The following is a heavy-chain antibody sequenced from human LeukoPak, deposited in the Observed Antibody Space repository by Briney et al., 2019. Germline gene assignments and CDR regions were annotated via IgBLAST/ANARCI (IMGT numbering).Heavy chain of an antibody. CDR1: GFTLSSYG. CDR3: AKVPVFSLTISEVVTDDAFDI. D-gene: IGHD3-3*01. CDR2: ISGSGGAT. Sequence: GGSLRLSCAASGFTLSSYGMLWVRQAPGKGLEWVSAISGSGGATYYADSVKGRFTISRDNSKNTLYLQMNSLRAEDTAVYYCAKVPVFSLTISEVVTDDAFDIWGQGTIVTVSS. J-gene: IGHJ3*02. V-gene: IGHV3-23*01.